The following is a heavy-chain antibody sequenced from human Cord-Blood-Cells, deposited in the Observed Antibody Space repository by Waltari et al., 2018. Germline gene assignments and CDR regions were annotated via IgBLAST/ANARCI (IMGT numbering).Heavy chain of an antibody. CDR3: ARDVGIAAAFYDY. CDR2: IWYDGSNK. Sequence: QVQLVESGGGVVQPGRSLRLSCAASGFTFSSSGIHWVRQAPGKGLGLVGVIWYDGSNKYYADSVKGRFTISRDNSKNTLYLQMNSLRAEDTAVYYCARDVGIAAAFYDYWGQGTLVTVS. CDR1: GFTFSSSG. J-gene: IGHJ4*02. V-gene: IGHV3-33*01. D-gene: IGHD6-13*01.